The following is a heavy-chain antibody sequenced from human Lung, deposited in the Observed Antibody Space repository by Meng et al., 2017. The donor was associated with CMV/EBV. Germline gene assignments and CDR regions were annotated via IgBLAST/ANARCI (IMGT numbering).Heavy chain of an antibody. CDR3: AREGGSSWDY. V-gene: IGHV1-69*10. CDR1: GGTFSSYA. D-gene: IGHD6-13*01. CDR2: IIPILGIA. Sequence: SSXXVSCKASGGTFSSYAISWVRQAPGQRLEWIGGIIPILGIANYAQKFQGRVTMTRDTSTSTVYMELSSLRSEDTAVYYCAREGGSSWDYWGQGTLVTVSS. J-gene: IGHJ4*02.